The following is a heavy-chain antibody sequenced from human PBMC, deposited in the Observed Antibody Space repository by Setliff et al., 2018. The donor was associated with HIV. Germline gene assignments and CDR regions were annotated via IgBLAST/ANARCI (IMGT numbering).Heavy chain of an antibody. J-gene: IGHJ5*02. Sequence: SETLSLTCTVSGYSIGSGYYWGWSRQTPERGLEWIGSIIYHGTTYYNPSLKGRVSMSLDTSKNQFPLTLTSVTAADTAVYYCARAGYTLTDWFDPWGQGTLVTVSS. CDR1: GYSIGSGYY. CDR2: IIYHGTT. D-gene: IGHD3-16*02. CDR3: ARAGYTLTDWFDP. V-gene: IGHV4-38-2*02.